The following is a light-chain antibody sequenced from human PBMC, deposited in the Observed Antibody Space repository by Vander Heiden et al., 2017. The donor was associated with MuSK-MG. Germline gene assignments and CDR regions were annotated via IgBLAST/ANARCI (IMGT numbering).Light chain of an antibody. J-gene: IGKJ1*01. V-gene: IGKV1-5*03. Sequence: DIQITQSPSTLSASVGDRVTITCRASQNINIWLAWYQQNPGKAPKLLIFKASTLQSGVPSRFSGSGSGTEFTLTISSRQPDDFATYYCQQDSTYWTFGQGTKVEFK. CDR2: KAS. CDR1: QNINIW. CDR3: QQDSTYWT.